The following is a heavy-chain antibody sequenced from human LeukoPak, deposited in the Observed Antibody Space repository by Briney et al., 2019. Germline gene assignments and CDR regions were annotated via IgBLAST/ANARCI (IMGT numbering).Heavy chain of an antibody. V-gene: IGHV3-30-3*01. CDR1: GLTFSSYA. J-gene: IGHJ6*02. CDR3: ARKTDCSSTSCYTGYYYYYGMDV. CDR2: ISYDGSNK. D-gene: IGHD2-2*02. Sequence: GGSLRLSCAASGLTFSSYAMHWVRQAPGKGLEWVAVISYDGSNKYYADSVKGRFTISRDNSKNTLYLQMNSLRAEDTAVYYCARKTDCSSTSCYTGYYYYYGMDVWGQGTTVTVSS.